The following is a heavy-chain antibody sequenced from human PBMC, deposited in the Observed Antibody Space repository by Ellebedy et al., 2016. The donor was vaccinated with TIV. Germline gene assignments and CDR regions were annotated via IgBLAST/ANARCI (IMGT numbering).Heavy chain of an antibody. D-gene: IGHD4-11*01. CDR1: GGTFSSYA. CDR2: IIPILGIA. CDR3: AHSNYGQWELPDY. Sequence: AASVKVSCKASGGTFSSYAISWVRQAPGQGLEWMGRIIPILGIANYAQKFQGRVTITADKSTSTAYMELSSLRSEDTAVYYCAHSNYGQWELPDYWGQGTLVTVSS. J-gene: IGHJ4*02. V-gene: IGHV1-69*04.